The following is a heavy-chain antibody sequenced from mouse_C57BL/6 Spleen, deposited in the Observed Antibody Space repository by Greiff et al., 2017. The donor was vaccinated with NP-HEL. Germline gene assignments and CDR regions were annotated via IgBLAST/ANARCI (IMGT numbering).Heavy chain of an antibody. J-gene: IGHJ4*01. Sequence: VQLQQSGAELARPGASVKLSCKASGYTFTSYGISWVKQRTGQGLEWIGEIYPRSGNTYYNEKFKGKATLTADKSSSTAYMELRSLTSEDSAVYFCARYGSSPYWGQGTSVTVSS. CDR2: IYPRSGNT. CDR3: ARYGSSPY. V-gene: IGHV1-81*01. D-gene: IGHD1-1*01. CDR1: GYTFTSYG.